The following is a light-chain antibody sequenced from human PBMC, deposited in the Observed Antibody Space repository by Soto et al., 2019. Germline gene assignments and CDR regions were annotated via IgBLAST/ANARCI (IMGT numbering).Light chain of an antibody. Sequence: EIVMTQSPDTLSVSPGERATLSCRASQSVSDRVVLYQQKSGQAPSLLIYAASTRAAGVPARFSGSGSGTEFTLTISSLQSEDFAVYFCQQYADWPKTFGQGTKVDIK. V-gene: IGKV3-15*01. CDR2: AAS. J-gene: IGKJ1*01. CDR1: QSVSDR. CDR3: QQYADWPKT.